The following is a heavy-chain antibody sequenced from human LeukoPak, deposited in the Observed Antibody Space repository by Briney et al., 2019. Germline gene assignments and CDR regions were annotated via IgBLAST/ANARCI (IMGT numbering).Heavy chain of an antibody. J-gene: IGHJ3*02. V-gene: IGHV1-46*01. D-gene: IGHD6-13*01. CDR2: INPSGGST. CDR1: GYTLAELS. CDR3: ARESSLGIAAAPDAFDI. Sequence: ASVKVSCKVSGYTLAELSMHWVRQAPGQGLEWMGIINPSGGSTSYAQKFQGRVTMTRDTSTSTVYMELSSLRSEDTAVYYCARESSLGIAAAPDAFDIWGQGTMVTVSS.